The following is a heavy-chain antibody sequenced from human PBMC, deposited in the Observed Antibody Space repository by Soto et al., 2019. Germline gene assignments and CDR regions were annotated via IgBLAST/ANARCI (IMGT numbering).Heavy chain of an antibody. V-gene: IGHV3-30*18. CDR3: AKGGSGSHYYYNLDV. CDR1: GFTFTSYG. Sequence: QVQLVESGGGVVQPGRSLRLSCAASGFTFTSYGMHWVRQAPGKGLEWVAVTSYDESNQYYADSVKGRFTVSRDNSKNTVFLQMNSLRLEDTALYFCAKGGSGSHYYYNLDVWGQGTTVTVSS. D-gene: IGHD1-26*01. CDR2: TSYDESNQ. J-gene: IGHJ6*02.